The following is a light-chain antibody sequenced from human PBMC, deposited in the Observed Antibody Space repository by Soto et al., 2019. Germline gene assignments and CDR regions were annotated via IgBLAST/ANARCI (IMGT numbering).Light chain of an antibody. CDR2: AAS. CDR3: QKHNGAPFT. CDR1: QGISDH. J-gene: IGKJ4*01. Sequence: DIQMTQSPYSLSASVGDRVIVTCRASQGISDHLAWYQQKPGKVPKLLIYAASTVQSGVPSRFSGSGSGTEFTLTISSLQPEDVATYYCQKHNGAPFTFGGGTKVEIK. V-gene: IGKV1-27*01.